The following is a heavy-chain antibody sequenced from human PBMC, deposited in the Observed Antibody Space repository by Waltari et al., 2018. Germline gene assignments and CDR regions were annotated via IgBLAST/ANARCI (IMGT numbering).Heavy chain of an antibody. Sequence: QVQLQESGPGLVKPSETLSLNCTVSGVSINNYYWSWFRQPPGKGLEWIGYISHSGSTKYNTSLKSRVPISLDTSKNHFSLKVSSVTAADTAVFYCAREDDANSSGRRYFDYWGQGTLVTVSS. D-gene: IGHD3-22*01. V-gene: IGHV4-59*01. CDR1: GVSINNYY. CDR2: ISHSGST. J-gene: IGHJ4*02. CDR3: AREDDANSSGRRYFDY.